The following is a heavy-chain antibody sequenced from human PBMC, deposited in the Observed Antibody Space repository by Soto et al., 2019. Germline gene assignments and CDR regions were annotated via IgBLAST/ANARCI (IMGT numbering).Heavy chain of an antibody. D-gene: IGHD2-2*01. J-gene: IGHJ6*02. CDR3: ARDVVVPAATDHYYGMDV. V-gene: IGHV3-30-3*01. Sequence: QVQLVESGGGVVQPGRSLRLCCAASGFTFSSYAMHWVRQAPGKGLEWVAVISYDGSNKYYADSVKGRFTISRDNCKNTLYLQTNSLRAEDTAVYYCARDVVVPAATDHYYGMDVWGQGTTVTVSS. CDR1: GFTFSSYA. CDR2: ISYDGSNK.